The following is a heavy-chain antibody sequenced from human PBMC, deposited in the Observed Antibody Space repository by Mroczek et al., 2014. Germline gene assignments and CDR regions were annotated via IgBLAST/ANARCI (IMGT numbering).Heavy chain of an antibody. CDR3: AKGRGIAVAAHLY. V-gene: IGHV3-30*18. CDR2: ISYDGSNK. D-gene: IGHD6-19*01. J-gene: IGHJ4*02. CDR1: GFTFSSYG. Sequence: ESGGGVVQPGRSLRLSCAASGFTFSSYGMHWVRQAPGKGLEWVAVISYDGSNKYYADSVKGRFTISRDNSKNTLYLQMNSLRAEDTAVYYCAKGRGIAVAAHLYWGQGTPVTVSS.